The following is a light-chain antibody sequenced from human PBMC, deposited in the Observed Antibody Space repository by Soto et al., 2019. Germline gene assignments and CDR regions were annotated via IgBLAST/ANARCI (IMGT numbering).Light chain of an antibody. CDR3: QSYDSSLSGPVV. Sequence: QSVLTQPPSASGTPGQRVTISCSGSSSNIETNYVYWYQHLPGAAPKLLIYGNSNRPSGVPDRFSGSKSGTSASLAISGLQAEDEADYYCQSYDSSLSGPVVFGGGTKLTVL. CDR1: SSNIETNY. CDR2: GNS. V-gene: IGLV1-47*02. J-gene: IGLJ2*01.